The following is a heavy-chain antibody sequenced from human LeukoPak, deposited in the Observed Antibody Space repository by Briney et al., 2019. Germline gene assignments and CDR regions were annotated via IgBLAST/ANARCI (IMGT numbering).Heavy chain of an antibody. V-gene: IGHV3-23*01. D-gene: IGHD3-22*01. CDR2: FSSGDAAQ. Sequence: GGSLRLSCAASGFTFSSYAMSWVRQAPGKGLEWVSAFSSGDAAQYYTDSVKGRFTISIDNSKNTVYLQMNSLRAEDTAVYYCVKDRSGFQGGFDYWGQGTLVTVSS. CDR1: GFTFSSYA. J-gene: IGHJ4*02. CDR3: VKDRSGFQGGFDY.